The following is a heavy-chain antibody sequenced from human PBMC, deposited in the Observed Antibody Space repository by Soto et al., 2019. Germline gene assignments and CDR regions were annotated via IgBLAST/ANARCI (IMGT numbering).Heavy chain of an antibody. CDR2: ISGSGTGT. CDR1: GFTFSSYA. CDR3: AKERTGSNHYYGMDG. D-gene: IGHD1-26*01. J-gene: IGHJ6*02. Sequence: GGSLRLSCEGSGFTFSSYALSWVRLRPGRGLEWVAWISGSGTGTNSADSVKGRFTITRDNSKTTVYLQMSSLTVEDTAVYYCAKERTGSNHYYGMDGRGQGTADTGSS. V-gene: IGHV3-23*01.